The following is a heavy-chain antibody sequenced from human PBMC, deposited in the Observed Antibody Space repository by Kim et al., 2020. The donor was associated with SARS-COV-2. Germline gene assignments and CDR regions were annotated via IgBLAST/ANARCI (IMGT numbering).Heavy chain of an antibody. J-gene: IGHJ4*02. Sequence: LKSRVTISVDTSKIQFSLKLSSVTAADTAVYYCARGQYDFWSGYPDTFDYWGQGTLVTVSS. CDR3: ARGQYDFWSGYPDTFDY. V-gene: IGHV4-34*01. D-gene: IGHD3-3*01.